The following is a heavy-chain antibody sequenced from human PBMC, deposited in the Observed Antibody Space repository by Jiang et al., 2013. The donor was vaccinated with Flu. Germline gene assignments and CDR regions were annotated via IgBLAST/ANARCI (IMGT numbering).Heavy chain of an antibody. J-gene: IGHJ5*02. V-gene: IGHV4-59*08. CDR1: GDSIRSDY. CDR3: ARLGLTEFDP. D-gene: IGHD3-9*01. Sequence: LLKPSETLSLTCSVSGDSIRSDYWSWIRQPPGGGLELVGYIHYSGSPYYNPSLKSRVTISIDPSKTQFSLTLTSVTAADTAIYYCARLGLTEFDPWGQGTLVTVSS. CDR2: IHYSGSP.